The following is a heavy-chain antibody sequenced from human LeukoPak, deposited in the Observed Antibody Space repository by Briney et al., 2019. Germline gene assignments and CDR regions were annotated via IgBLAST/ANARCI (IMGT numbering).Heavy chain of an antibody. CDR1: GYTFTSYY. CDR3: ARDGGIAVAGAPHSWYYFDY. Sequence: GASVKVSCKASGYTFTSYYMHWVRQAPGQGLERMGIINPSGGSTSYAQKFQGRVTMTRDTSTSTVYMELSSLRSEDTAVYYCARDGGIAVAGAPHSWYYFDYWGQGTLVTVSS. D-gene: IGHD6-19*01. CDR2: INPSGGST. J-gene: IGHJ4*02. V-gene: IGHV1-46*01.